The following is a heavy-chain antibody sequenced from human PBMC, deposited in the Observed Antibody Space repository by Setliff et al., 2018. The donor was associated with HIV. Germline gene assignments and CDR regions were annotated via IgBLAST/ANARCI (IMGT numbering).Heavy chain of an antibody. V-gene: IGHV1-2*02. CDR2: INPNSGGT. CDR3: ARGLENWYFDL. D-gene: IGHD1-1*01. CDR1: GYTFTDHF. Sequence: ASVKVSCKASGYTFTDHFIHWVRQAPGQGPEWMGWINPNSGGTNYAQKFQGRVTMTRDTSISTAYMELSSLRYDDTAVYYCARGLENWYFDLWGRGTLVTVSS. J-gene: IGHJ2*01.